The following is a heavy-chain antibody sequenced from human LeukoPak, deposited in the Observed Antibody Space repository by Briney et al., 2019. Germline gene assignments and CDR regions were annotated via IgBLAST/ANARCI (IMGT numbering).Heavy chain of an antibody. CDR3: AKGNSGIFSPIFDY. D-gene: IGHD1-26*01. J-gene: IGHJ4*02. Sequence: GGSLRLSCAASGFTFSNYAMTWVRQAPGKGLEWVSGISGNGDSTNFADSVKGRFTISRDNSKDTLYLQMNSLRPEDTAVYFCAKGNSGIFSPIFDYWGQGTLVTVSS. CDR1: GFTFSNYA. CDR2: ISGNGDST. V-gene: IGHV3-23*01.